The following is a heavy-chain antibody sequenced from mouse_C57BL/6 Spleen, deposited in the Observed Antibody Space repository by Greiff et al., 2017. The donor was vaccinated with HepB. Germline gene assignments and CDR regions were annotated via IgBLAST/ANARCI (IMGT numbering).Heavy chain of an antibody. D-gene: IGHD1-1*01. V-gene: IGHV1-85*01. Sequence: VQLQQSGPELVKPGASVKLSCKASGYTFTSYDINWVKQRPGQGLEWIGWIYPRDGSTKYNEKFKGKATLTVDTSSSTAYMELHSLTSEDSAVYFCASAITTVVASGYFDVWGTGTTVTVSS. CDR2: IYPRDGST. J-gene: IGHJ1*03. CDR3: ASAITTVVASGYFDV. CDR1: GYTFTSYD.